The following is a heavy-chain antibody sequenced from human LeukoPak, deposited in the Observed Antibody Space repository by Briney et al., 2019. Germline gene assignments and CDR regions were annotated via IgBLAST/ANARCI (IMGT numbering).Heavy chain of an antibody. D-gene: IGHD1-26*01. Sequence: GASVKVSCKTSGYTFIDYYIHWVRQAPGQGLEWMAWINPNSGASNCAEKFQGWVTMTRDRSINTAYMDLSRLTSDDAAVYYCARVKSGGSYSPDFDYWGQGTLVTVSS. CDR1: GYTFIDYY. V-gene: IGHV1-2*04. CDR3: ARVKSGGSYSPDFDY. J-gene: IGHJ4*02. CDR2: INPNSGAS.